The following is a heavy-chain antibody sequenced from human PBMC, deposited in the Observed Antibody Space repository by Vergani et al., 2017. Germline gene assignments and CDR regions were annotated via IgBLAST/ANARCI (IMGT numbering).Heavy chain of an antibody. CDR3: AGGEAVAGNHAQY. CDR1: GGSFSGYY. D-gene: IGHD6-19*01. Sequence: QVQLQQWGAGLLKPSETLSLTCAVYGGSFSGYYWSWIRQPPGKGLEWVGEINHSGSTNYNSSLESRVTISVDTSKNQFSLKLSSVTAADTAVYYCAGGEAVAGNHAQYWGQGTLVTVSS. J-gene: IGHJ4*02. CDR2: INHSGST. V-gene: IGHV4-34*01.